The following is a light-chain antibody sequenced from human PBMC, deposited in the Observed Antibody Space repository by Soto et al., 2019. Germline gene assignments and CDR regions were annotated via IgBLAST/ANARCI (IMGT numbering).Light chain of an antibody. CDR3: FSSTTDWTHV. V-gene: IGLV2-14*01. J-gene: IGLJ1*01. Sequence: QSVLAQPASVSGSPGQSITISCTGSSCDIGAYNYVSWLQQYPGKAPKLIISEVSNRPSGVSNRFSGSKSGTAASLTISGLQTEDEADYFCFSSTTDWTHVFGTGTKVTVL. CDR1: SCDIGAYNY. CDR2: EVS.